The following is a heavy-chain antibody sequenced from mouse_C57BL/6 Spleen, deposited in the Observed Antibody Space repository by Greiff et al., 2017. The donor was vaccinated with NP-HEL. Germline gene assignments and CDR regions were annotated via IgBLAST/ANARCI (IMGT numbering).Heavy chain of an antibody. V-gene: IGHV5-4*01. CDR1: GFTFSSYA. J-gene: IGHJ4*01. CDR3: ARDTPYYAMDY. CDR2: ISDGGSYT. Sequence: EVKLVESGGGLVKPGGSLKLSCAASGFTFSSYAMSWVRQTPEKRLEWVATISDGGSYTYYPDNVKGRFTISRDNAKNNLYLQMRHLKSEDTAMYYCARDTPYYAMDYWGQGTSVTVSS.